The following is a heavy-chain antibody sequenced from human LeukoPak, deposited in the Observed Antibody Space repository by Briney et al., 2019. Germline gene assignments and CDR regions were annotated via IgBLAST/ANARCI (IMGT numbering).Heavy chain of an antibody. Sequence: GGSLRLSCAASGFTFSRYTMNWVRQAPGKGLEWVSSISTSSLYIYYADSLKGQFTISRDNAKNSLYLQMNSLRAEDTAVYYCAKDDYYDTSGYRDWGQGTLVTVSS. CDR1: GFTFSRYT. V-gene: IGHV3-21*01. CDR2: ISTSSLYI. D-gene: IGHD3-22*01. J-gene: IGHJ4*02. CDR3: AKDDYYDTSGYRD.